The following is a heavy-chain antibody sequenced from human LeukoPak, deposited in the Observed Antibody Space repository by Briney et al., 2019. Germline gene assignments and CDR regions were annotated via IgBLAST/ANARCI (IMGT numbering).Heavy chain of an antibody. CDR1: GGTFSSYA. J-gene: IGHJ4*02. V-gene: IGHV1-69*05. D-gene: IGHD3-22*01. CDR2: IIPIFGTA. Sequence: GASVKASCKASGGTFSSYAISWVREAPGQGLEWMGRIIPIFGTANYAQKFQGRVTITTDESTSTAYMELSSLRSEDTAVYYCAREGEFPSYYYDSSGPLGYWGQGTLVTVSS. CDR3: AREGEFPSYYYDSSGPLGY.